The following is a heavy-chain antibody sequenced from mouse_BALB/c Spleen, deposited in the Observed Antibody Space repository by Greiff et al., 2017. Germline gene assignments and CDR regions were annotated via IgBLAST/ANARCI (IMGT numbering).Heavy chain of an antibody. CDR3: ARGGYGSYIYWYFDV. Sequence: EVKLMESGPDLVKPSQSLSLTCTVTGYSITSGYSWHWIRQFPGNTLEWMGYIHYSGSTNYNPSLKSRISITRDTSKSQFVLQLNSVTTEDTATYYCARGGYGSYIYWYFDVWGAGTTVTVSS. CDR1: GYSITSGYS. J-gene: IGHJ1*01. CDR2: IHYSGST. D-gene: IGHD1-1*02. V-gene: IGHV3-1*02.